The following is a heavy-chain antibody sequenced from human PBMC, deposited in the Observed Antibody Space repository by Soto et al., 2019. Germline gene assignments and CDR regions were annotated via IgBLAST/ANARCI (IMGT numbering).Heavy chain of an antibody. CDR1: GFSLSTTGVG. CDR3: ARSLWFGEPY. D-gene: IGHD3-10*01. V-gene: IGHV2-5*02. Sequence: QITLKESGPTLVKPTQTLTLTCSFSGFSLSTTGVGVGWIRQSPGKALQWLAIIYWDNDKRYSPSLKSRVTITKDTSKNQVVLTVTNIDPVDAGTYYGARSLWFGEPYWGQGALVTVSS. CDR2: IYWDNDK. J-gene: IGHJ4*02.